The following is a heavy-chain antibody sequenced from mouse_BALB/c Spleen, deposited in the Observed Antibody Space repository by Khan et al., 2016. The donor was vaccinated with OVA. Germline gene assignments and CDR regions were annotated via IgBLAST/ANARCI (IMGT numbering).Heavy chain of an antibody. CDR3: ARRFLFYYGSSYDYAMDY. V-gene: IGHV1-19*01. Sequence: EVQLQQSGPELVKPGASVKMSCKASGYTFTDYYMDWVKQSHGESFEWIGRVNHYNGGTRYNQNLKGKATLTVDKSSSAAYMELNSLTSEDSAVYYCARRFLFYYGSSYDYAMDYWGQGTSVTVSS. CDR2: VNHYNGGT. CDR1: GYTFTDYY. J-gene: IGHJ4*01. D-gene: IGHD1-1*01.